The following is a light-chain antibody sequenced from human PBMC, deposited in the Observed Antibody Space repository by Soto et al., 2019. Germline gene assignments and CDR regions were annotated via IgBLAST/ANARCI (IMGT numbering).Light chain of an antibody. CDR1: TGAVTNNYF. V-gene: IGLV7-43*01. Sequence: QTVVTQEPSLTVSPGGTVTLTCASSTGAVTNNYFPNWFQQKPGQSPRALIYSTSEKHPWTPARFSGSLLGDKAALTLSGVQPEDEAEYYCLLYYGRSRFFGGGTKLTVL. CDR2: STS. CDR3: LLYYGRSRF. J-gene: IGLJ2*01.